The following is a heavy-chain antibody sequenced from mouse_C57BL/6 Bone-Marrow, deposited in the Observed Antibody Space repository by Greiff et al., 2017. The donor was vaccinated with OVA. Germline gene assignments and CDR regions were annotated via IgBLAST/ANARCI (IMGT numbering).Heavy chain of an antibody. CDR1: GYTFTSYW. CDR3: ARDGYYSYWYFDV. CDR2: IYPGSGST. J-gene: IGHJ1*03. D-gene: IGHD2-3*01. Sequence: QVHVKQPGAELVKPGASVKMSCKASGYTFTSYWITWVQQSPGQGLEWIGDIYPGSGSTNYHEKFKSKATLTVDTSSSTAYMQLSSLTSEDSAVYNCARDGYYSYWYFDVWGTGTTVTVSS. V-gene: IGHV1-55*01.